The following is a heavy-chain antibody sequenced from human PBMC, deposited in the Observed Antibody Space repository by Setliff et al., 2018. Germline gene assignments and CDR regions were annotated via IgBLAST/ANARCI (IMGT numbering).Heavy chain of an antibody. V-gene: IGHV1-2*02. CDR3: ARGRIGSTWTGDC. J-gene: IGHJ4*02. D-gene: IGHD2-2*01. Sequence: ASVKVSCKASGYSFTDYYMHWVRQVPGRGLEWMGWINPKSGGTNYAQNFQGRVTMTMDTSISTAYMELSGLRSDDTALYYCARGRIGSTWTGDCWGQGTLVTVSS. CDR2: INPKSGGT. CDR1: GYSFTDYY.